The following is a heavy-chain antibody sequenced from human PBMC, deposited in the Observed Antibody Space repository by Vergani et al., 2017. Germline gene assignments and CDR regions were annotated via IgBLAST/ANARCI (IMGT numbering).Heavy chain of an antibody. CDR2: IIPILGIA. J-gene: IGHJ5*02. CDR1: GGTFSSYA. V-gene: IGHV1-69*04. CDR3: ARHGGGFNWFDP. D-gene: IGHD3-10*01. Sequence: QVQLVQSGAEVKKPGSSVKVSCKASGGTFSSYAISWVRQAPGQGLEWMGRIIPILGIANYAQKFQGRVTMTADKSTSTAYMELSSLRSEDTAVYYCARHGGGFNWFDPWGQGTLVTVSS.